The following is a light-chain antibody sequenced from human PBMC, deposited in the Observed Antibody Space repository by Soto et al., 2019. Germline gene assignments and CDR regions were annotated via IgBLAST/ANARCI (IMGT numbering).Light chain of an antibody. J-gene: IGKJ4*01. CDR2: AAS. Sequence: DIQMTQSPSSLSASVGDRVTITCRASQSISSYLNWYQQKPGKAPKLLNYAASSLQSGVPSRFSGSGSGTDFTITISSLQPEDFATYYCQQSYSTPVTFGGGTKVDIK. CDR3: QQSYSTPVT. V-gene: IGKV1-39*01. CDR1: QSISSY.